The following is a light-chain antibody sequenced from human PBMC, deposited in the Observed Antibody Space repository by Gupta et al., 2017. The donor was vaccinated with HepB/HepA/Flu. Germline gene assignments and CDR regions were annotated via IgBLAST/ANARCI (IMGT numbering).Light chain of an antibody. CDR3: CSYAGSSTFYV. CDR2: EVS. J-gene: IGLJ1*01. Sequence: QSALTQPASVSGSPGQSITISCPGTSSDVGSYNLVSWYQQHPGKAPKLMIYEVSKRPSGVSNRFSGSKSVNTASLTISGLQAEDEADYYCCSYAGSSTFYVFGTGTKVTVL. CDR1: SSDVGSYNL. V-gene: IGLV2-23*02.